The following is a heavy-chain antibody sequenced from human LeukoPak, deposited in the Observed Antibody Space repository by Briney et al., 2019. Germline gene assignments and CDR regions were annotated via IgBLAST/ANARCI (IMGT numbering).Heavy chain of an antibody. CDR2: INPNSGGT. J-gene: IGHJ5*02. CDR1: GYTFTGYY. V-gene: IGHV1-2*06. CDR3: ATLENIVVVPAGWFDP. Sequence: ASVKVSCKASGYTFTGYYMHWVRQAPGRGLEWMGRINPNSGGTNYAQKFQGRVTMTRDTSISTAYMELSRLRSDDTAVYYCATLENIVVVPAGWFDPWGRGTLVTVSS. D-gene: IGHD2-2*01.